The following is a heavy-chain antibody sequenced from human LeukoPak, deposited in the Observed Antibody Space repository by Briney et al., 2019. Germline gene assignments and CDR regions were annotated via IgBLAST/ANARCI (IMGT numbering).Heavy chain of an antibody. CDR1: GSTFSDYW. V-gene: IGHV3-7*03. Sequence: GGSLRLSCVASGSTFSDYWMTWVRQAPGRGLEWVANIKYDGSENYHVDSVKGRFTISRDNAKNTLYLQMNSLRAEDTAVYYCAKARITGTTRPEFDYWGQGTLVTVSS. CDR2: IKYDGSEN. J-gene: IGHJ4*02. CDR3: AKARITGTTRPEFDY. D-gene: IGHD1-7*01.